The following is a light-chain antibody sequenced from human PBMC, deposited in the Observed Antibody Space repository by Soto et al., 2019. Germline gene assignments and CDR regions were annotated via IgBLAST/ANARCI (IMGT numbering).Light chain of an antibody. CDR2: GAF. V-gene: IGKV3-15*01. Sequence: ETVVTQSPVTLYVSPGEGVTLSCRTSQSVGYNLAWYQHKPGQAPRPLIYGAFTRITGVPARFSGSGSGTDFTLTITSLQSDDFAIYYRQQYGNWPEYSFGQGTKVDIK. J-gene: IGKJ2*03. CDR3: QQYGNWPEYS. CDR1: QSVGYN.